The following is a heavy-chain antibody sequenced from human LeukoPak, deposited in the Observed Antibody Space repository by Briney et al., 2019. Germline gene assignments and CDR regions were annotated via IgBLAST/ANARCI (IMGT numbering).Heavy chain of an antibody. D-gene: IGHD5-18*01. CDR1: GGSFSGYY. V-gene: IGHV4-34*01. CDR2: INHSGST. J-gene: IGHJ6*02. Sequence: SETLSLTCAVYGGSFSGYYWSWIRQPPGKGLEWIGEINHSGSTNYNPSLKSRVTISVDTSKNQFSLKLSSVTAADTAVYYCARRVDTAMAYYYYYGMDVWGQGTTVTVSS. CDR3: ARRVDTAMAYYYYYGMDV.